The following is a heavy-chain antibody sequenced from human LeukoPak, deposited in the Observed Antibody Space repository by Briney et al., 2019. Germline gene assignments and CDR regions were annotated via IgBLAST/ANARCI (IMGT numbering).Heavy chain of an antibody. Sequence: ASVKVSCKASGYTFTSYYMHWVRQAPGQGLEWMGIINPSGGSTSYAQKFQGRVTMTRDTSTSTVYMELSSLRSEDTAVYYCARGPSRRHYYDSSGYQDYWGQGTLVTVSS. CDR3: ARGPSRRHYYDSSGYQDY. CDR2: INPSGGST. CDR1: GYTFTSYY. D-gene: IGHD3-22*01. V-gene: IGHV1-46*01. J-gene: IGHJ4*02.